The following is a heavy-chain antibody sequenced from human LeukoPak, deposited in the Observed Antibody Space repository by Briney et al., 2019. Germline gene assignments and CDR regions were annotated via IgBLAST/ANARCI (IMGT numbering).Heavy chain of an antibody. CDR1: GFTFTSSA. V-gene: IGHV1-58*01. Sequence: SVKFSCKASGFTFTSSAVQWVRQARGQGLEWIGWIVVGSGNTNYAQKFQERVTINRDMSTSTAYMELSSLRSEDTAVYYCATDDVTTGTKTALGYWGQGTLVTVSS. CDR3: ATDDVTTGTKTALGY. D-gene: IGHD1-1*01. CDR2: IVVGSGNT. J-gene: IGHJ4*02.